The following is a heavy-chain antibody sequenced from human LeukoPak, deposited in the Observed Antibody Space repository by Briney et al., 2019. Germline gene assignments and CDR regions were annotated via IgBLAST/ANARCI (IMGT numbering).Heavy chain of an antibody. Sequence: PSETLSLTCSVSGGSISNSRYYWGWLRQPPGKGLEWIGSIYYSGATNSNPSLRSRLTISVDTSKNQFSLKLGSVTAADAAVYYCATLITDGWYFDNWGQGTLVTVSS. J-gene: IGHJ4*02. V-gene: IGHV4-39*01. CDR3: ATLITDGWYFDN. CDR2: IYYSGAT. D-gene: IGHD5-24*01. CDR1: GGSISNSRYY.